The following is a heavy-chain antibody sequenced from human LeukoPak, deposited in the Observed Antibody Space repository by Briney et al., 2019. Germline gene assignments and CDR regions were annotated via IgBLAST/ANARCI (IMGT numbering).Heavy chain of an antibody. CDR3: ARDLRPYSSSWYSAFDI. CDR1: GFTFSSYG. Sequence: GGSLRLSCAASGFTFSSYGMHWVRQAPGKGLEWVAFIRYDGSNKYYADSVKGRFTISRDNSKNTLYLQMNSLRAEDTAVYYCARDLRPYSSSWYSAFDIWGQGTMVTVSS. D-gene: IGHD6-13*01. J-gene: IGHJ3*02. CDR2: IRYDGSNK. V-gene: IGHV3-30*02.